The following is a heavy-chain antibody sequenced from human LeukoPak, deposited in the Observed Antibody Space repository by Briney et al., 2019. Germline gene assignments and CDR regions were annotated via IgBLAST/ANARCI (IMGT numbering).Heavy chain of an antibody. CDR1: GISLSPRGMC. J-gene: IGHJ4*02. CDR3: ARTVRGVIMWDY. Sequence: SGPALVKPSQTLTLTCTFSGISLSPRGMCVRLIRQPPGKALEWLALIDWDDDKYYSTSLKTRLTISKNTSKNQEVHTMTNMDPVDTATYYCARTVRGVIMWDYWGQGTLVTVSS. V-gene: IGHV2-70*01. CDR2: IDWDDDK. D-gene: IGHD3-10*01.